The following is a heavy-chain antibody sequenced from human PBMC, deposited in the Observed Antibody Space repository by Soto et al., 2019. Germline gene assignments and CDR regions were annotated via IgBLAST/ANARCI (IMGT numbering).Heavy chain of an antibody. V-gene: IGHV3-9*01. CDR1: GFTFDDFA. CDR2: ISWNSGSI. J-gene: IGHJ6*02. CDR3: ARSWWLPSYYYYGMDV. Sequence: GGSLRLSCAASGFTFDDFAMHWVRQAPGKGLEWVSGISWNSGSIGYADSVKGRFTISRDNAKNSLYLQMNSLRAEDTAVYYYARSWWLPSYYYYGMDVWGQGTTVTVSS. D-gene: IGHD2-15*01.